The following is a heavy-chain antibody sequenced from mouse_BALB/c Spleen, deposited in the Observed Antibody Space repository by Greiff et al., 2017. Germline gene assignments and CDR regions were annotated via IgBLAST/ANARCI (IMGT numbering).Heavy chain of an antibody. CDR3: ARLNYDYDSYYAMDY. CDR1: GYSITSDYA. Sequence: EVQLQQSGPGLVKPSQSLSLTCTVTGYSITSDYAWNWIRQFPGNKLEWMGYISYSGSTSYNPSLKSRISITRDTSKNQFFLQLNSVTTEDTATYYCARLNYDYDSYYAMDYWGQGTSVTVSS. V-gene: IGHV3-2*02. J-gene: IGHJ4*01. CDR2: ISYSGST. D-gene: IGHD2-4*01.